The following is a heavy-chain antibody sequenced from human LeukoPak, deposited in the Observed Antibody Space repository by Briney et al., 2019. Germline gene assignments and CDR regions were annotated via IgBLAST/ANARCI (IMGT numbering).Heavy chain of an antibody. CDR2: IYPGDSDT. V-gene: IGHV5-51*01. J-gene: IGHJ4*02. D-gene: IGHD3-10*01. CDR3: ARTRPNYGSGSYYSEMFDY. Sequence: GESLKISCKGSGYSLTSYWIGWVRQMPGKGLEWMGIIYPGDSDTRYSPSFQGQVTISADKSIGTAYLQWSSLKASDTAMYYCARTRPNYGSGSYYSEMFDYWGQGTLVTVSS. CDR1: GYSLTSYW.